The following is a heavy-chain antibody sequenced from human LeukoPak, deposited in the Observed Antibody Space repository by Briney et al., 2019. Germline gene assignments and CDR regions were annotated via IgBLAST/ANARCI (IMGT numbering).Heavy chain of an antibody. J-gene: IGHJ4*02. D-gene: IGHD1-26*01. CDR3: ARRVRSYFFYFDY. V-gene: IGHV1-46*01. CDR1: GYIFTTYS. CDR2: INPSGGST. Sequence: GASVKVSCTASGYIFTTYSIHWVRQAPGQGLEWMGIINPSGGSTNYAQKFQGRVTMTTDTSTSTAFMELRSLRSDDTAVYYCARRVRSYFFYFDYWGQGTLVTVSS.